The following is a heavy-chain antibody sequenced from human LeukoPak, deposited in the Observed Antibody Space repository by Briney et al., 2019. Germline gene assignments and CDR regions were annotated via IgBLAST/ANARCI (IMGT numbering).Heavy chain of an antibody. J-gene: IGHJ4*02. Sequence: GGSLRLSCAASGFTFSSYWMHWVRQAPGKGLVWVSRINSDGSSTNYADSVKGRFTISRDSAKNTLYLQMNSLRAEDTAVYYCARDGEVAYFDYWGQGTLVTVSS. CDR2: INSDGSST. V-gene: IGHV3-74*01. CDR3: ARDGEVAYFDY. D-gene: IGHD3-16*01. CDR1: GFTFSSYW.